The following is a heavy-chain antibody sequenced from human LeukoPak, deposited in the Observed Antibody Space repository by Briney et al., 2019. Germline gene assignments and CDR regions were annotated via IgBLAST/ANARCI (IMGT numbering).Heavy chain of an antibody. CDR2: IKHDASEK. V-gene: IGHV3-7*03. D-gene: IGHD3-10*01. J-gene: IGHJ4*02. CDR1: GFSFSSYW. Sequence: GGSLRLSCAASGFSFSSYWMSWVRRAPGKGLEWVASIKHDASEKHYVDSVKGRFTISRDNAKNSLSLQMNSLRAEDTALYYCAKEKRGYYYGSGSYLDYWGQGTLVTVSS. CDR3: AKEKRGYYYGSGSYLDY.